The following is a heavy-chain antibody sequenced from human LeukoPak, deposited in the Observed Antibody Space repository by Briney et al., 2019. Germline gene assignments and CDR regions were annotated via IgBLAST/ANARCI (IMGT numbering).Heavy chain of an antibody. CDR3: AREHTTVTSLLDY. Sequence: GRSLRLSCAASGFTFSSYGMHWVRQCPGKGLEWVAVIWYDGSNKHYADSVKGRFTISRDSSKNTMYLQMNSLRAEDTAVYYCAREHTTVTSLLDYWGQGTLVTVSS. J-gene: IGHJ4*02. D-gene: IGHD4-17*01. CDR2: IWYDGSNK. V-gene: IGHV3-33*01. CDR1: GFTFSSYG.